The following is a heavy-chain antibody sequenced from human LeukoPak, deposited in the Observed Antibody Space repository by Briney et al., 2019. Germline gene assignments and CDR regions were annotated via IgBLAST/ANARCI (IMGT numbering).Heavy chain of an antibody. D-gene: IGHD6-19*01. Sequence: PGGSLRLSCAASGFTFSSYGMHWVRQAPGKGLEWVAVIWYDGSNKYYADSVKGRFTISRDNSKNALYLQMNSLRAGDTAVYYCARGHGSGWYRSYYYGMDVWGQGTTVTVSS. CDR1: GFTFSSYG. CDR3: ARGHGSGWYRSYYYGMDV. V-gene: IGHV3-33*01. CDR2: IWYDGSNK. J-gene: IGHJ6*02.